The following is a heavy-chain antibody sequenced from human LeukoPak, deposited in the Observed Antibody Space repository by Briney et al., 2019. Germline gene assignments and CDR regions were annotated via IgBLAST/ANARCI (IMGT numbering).Heavy chain of an antibody. D-gene: IGHD3-3*01. CDR2: INHSGST. V-gene: IGHV4-34*01. CDR1: GGSFSGYY. Sequence: SETLSLTCAVYGGSFSGYYWSWIRQPPGKGLEWIGEINHSGSTNYNPSLKSRVTISVDTSKNQFSLKLSSVTAADTAVYYCARGREGPRITIFGVVTGGFDYWGQGTLVTVFS. CDR3: ARGREGPRITIFGVVTGGFDY. J-gene: IGHJ4*02.